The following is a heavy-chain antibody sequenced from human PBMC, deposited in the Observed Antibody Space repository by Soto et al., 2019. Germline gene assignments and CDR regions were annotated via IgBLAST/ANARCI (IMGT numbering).Heavy chain of an antibody. Sequence: QVQLVQSGAEVTKPGSSVKVSCKASGDTFSSHTISWVRQAPGQGLEWMGRIIPMLGVPNYAQTFQGRITISADKITITAYMELSSLTSDDTAVYYCARVSLEFSGYDNFDYWGQGTLGTVSS. J-gene: IGHJ4*02. CDR2: IIPMLGVP. CDR3: ARVSLEFSGYDNFDY. CDR1: GDTFSSHT. D-gene: IGHD5-12*01. V-gene: IGHV1-69*02.